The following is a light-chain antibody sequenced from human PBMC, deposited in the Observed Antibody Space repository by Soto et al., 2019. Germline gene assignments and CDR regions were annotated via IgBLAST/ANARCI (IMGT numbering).Light chain of an antibody. CDR2: HTT. CDR3: LLYSGGDVV. Sequence: QAVVTQEPSLTVSPGRTVTLTCASSTGAVTSTYYPNWFQRKPGQAPRTLIYHTTNRHSWTPARFSHSLLGGKAALTLSGAQPEDEAEYYCLLYSGGDVVFGGGTKLTVL. CDR1: TGAVTSTYY. V-gene: IGLV7-43*01. J-gene: IGLJ2*01.